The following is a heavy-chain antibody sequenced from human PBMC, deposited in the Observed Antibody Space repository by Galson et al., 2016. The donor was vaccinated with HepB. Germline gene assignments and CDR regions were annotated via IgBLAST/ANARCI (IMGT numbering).Heavy chain of an antibody. Sequence: SLRLSCAASGFTFSSYYMHWVRQAPGKGLVWVSRINRDESSTSYADYVKGRFTISRDNAKNTLYLQMNSLRAEDTAVYYCARDPSYYSCMDVWGQGTTVTVSS. J-gene: IGHJ6*02. CDR2: INRDESST. V-gene: IGHV3-74*01. CDR3: ARDPSYYSCMDV. CDR1: GFTFSSYY.